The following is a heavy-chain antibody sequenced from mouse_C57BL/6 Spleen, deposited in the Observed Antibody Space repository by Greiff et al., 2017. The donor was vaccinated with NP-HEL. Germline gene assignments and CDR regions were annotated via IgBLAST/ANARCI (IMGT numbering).Heavy chain of an antibody. CDR3: TRPYYGNYGAVNYAMDY. V-gene: IGHV1-15*01. CDR2: IDPETGGT. Sequence: VQLQQSGAELVRPGASVTLSCKASGYTFTDYEMHWVKQTPVHGLEWIGAIDPETGGTAYNQKFKGKAILTADKSSSTAYMELRSLTSEDSAVYCCTRPYYGNYGAVNYAMDYWGQGTSVTVSS. D-gene: IGHD2-10*01. CDR1: GYTFTDYE. J-gene: IGHJ4*01.